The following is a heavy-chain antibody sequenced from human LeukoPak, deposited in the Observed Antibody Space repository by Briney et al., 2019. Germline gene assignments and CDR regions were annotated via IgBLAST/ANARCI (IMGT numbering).Heavy chain of an antibody. J-gene: IGHJ4*02. CDR1: GFTFSSYA. CDR2: ISYDGSNK. V-gene: IGHV3-30-3*01. CDR3: AREPCDY. Sequence: GRSLRLSCAASGFTFSSYAMHWVRQAPGKGLEWVAVISYDGSNKYYADSVKGRFTISRDNSKNTLYLQMNSLRAEDTAVYYCAREPCDYWGQGTLVTVSS.